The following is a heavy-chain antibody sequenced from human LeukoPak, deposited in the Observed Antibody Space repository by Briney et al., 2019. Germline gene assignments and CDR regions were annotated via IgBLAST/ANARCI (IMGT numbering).Heavy chain of an antibody. V-gene: IGHV1-69*06. CDR1: GGTFSSYA. J-gene: IGHJ6*04. CDR3: ARHQYQLTWVDYYYYGMDV. Sequence: SVKVSCKASGGTFSSYAISWVRQAPGQGLEWMGGIIPIFGTANYAQKFQGRVTTTADKSTSTAYMELSSLRSEDTAVYYCARHQYQLTWVDYYYYGMDVWGKGTTVTVSS. D-gene: IGHD2-2*01. CDR2: IIPIFGTA.